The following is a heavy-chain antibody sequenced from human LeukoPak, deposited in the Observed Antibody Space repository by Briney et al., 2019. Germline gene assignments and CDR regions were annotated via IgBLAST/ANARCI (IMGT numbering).Heavy chain of an antibody. CDR2: INPNSGGT. J-gene: IGHJ5*02. V-gene: IGHV1-2*02. CDR1: GYTFTGYY. Sequence: GASVKVSCKASGYTFTGYYMHWVRQAPGQGLEWMGWINPNSGGTNYAQKFQGRVTMTRDTSISTAYMELSRLRSDDTAVYYCARESLPNRSKNLRFDPWGQGTLVTVSS. CDR3: ARESLPNRSKNLRFDP.